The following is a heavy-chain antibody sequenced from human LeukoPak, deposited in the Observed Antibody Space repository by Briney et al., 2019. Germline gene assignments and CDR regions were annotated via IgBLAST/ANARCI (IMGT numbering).Heavy chain of an antibody. J-gene: IGHJ4*02. CDR1: GFTFSSYA. Sequence: SGGSLRLSCAASGFTFSSYAMHWVRQAPGKGLEWVAVISYDGSNKYYADSVKGRFTISRDNSKNTLYLQMNSLRAEDTAVYYCARGTYYDFWSGYYTMRLGYFDYWGQETLVTVSS. V-gene: IGHV3-30-3*01. D-gene: IGHD3-3*01. CDR3: ARGTYYDFWSGYYTMRLGYFDY. CDR2: ISYDGSNK.